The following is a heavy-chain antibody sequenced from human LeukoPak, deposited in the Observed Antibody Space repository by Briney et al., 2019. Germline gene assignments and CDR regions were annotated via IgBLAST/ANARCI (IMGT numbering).Heavy chain of an antibody. V-gene: IGHV3-9*01. Sequence: GGSLRLSCAASGFTFDDYAMHWVRQAPGKGLEWVSGISWNSGSIGYADSVKGRFTISRDNAKNSLYLQMSNLRAEDTAVYFCARGGGLDVWGQGATVTVSS. CDR3: ARGGGLDV. J-gene: IGHJ6*02. CDR2: ISWNSGSI. CDR1: GFTFDDYA. D-gene: IGHD3-16*01.